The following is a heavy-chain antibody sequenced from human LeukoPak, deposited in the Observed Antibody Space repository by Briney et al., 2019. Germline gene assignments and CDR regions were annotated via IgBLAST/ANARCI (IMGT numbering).Heavy chain of an antibody. CDR2: ISSSGSTI. D-gene: IGHD2-2*01. J-gene: IGHJ3*02. V-gene: IGHV3-11*01. Sequence: GGSLRLSCAASGFTFSDYYMSWIRQAPGKGLEWVSYISSSGSTIYYADSVKGRFTISRDNAKNSLYLQMNSLRAEDTAVYYCASPFCTSCYPDAFDIWGQGTMVTVSP. CDR3: ASPFCTSCYPDAFDI. CDR1: GFTFSDYY.